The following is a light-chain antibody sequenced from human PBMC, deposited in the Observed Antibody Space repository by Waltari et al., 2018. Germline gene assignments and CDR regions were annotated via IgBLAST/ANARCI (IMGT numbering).Light chain of an antibody. CDR1: SSDVGGYNY. CDR2: DFS. V-gene: IGLV2-11*01. CDR3: CSYAGSYTVV. J-gene: IGLJ2*01. Sequence: QSALTPPRSVSGSPGQSVTISCTGTSSDVGGYNYVSWYQQHPGKAPKLMIYDFSKRPSGVPDRFSGSKSGNTASLTISGLQAEDEADYYCCSYAGSYTVVFGGGTKLTDL.